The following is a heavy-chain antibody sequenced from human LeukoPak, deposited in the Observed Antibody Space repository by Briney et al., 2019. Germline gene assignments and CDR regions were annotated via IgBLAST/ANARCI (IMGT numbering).Heavy chain of an antibody. CDR2: ISYDGSIK. D-gene: IGHD6-19*01. Sequence: PGGSLRLSCAASGFTFSAHSMHWVRQPPGKGLEWVAFISYDGSIKFYADSVKGRFTISRDNAKNSLYLQMNSLRAEDTAVYYCARFPVAGFLFDYWGQGTLVTVSS. CDR1: GFTFSAHS. CDR3: ARFPVAGFLFDY. J-gene: IGHJ4*02. V-gene: IGHV3-30-3*01.